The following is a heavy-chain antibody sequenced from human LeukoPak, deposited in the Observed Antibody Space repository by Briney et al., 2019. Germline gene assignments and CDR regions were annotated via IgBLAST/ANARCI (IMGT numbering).Heavy chain of an antibody. V-gene: IGHV3-15*07. D-gene: IGHD3-3*01. CDR3: TTTPTKYYDFWSAYNDY. J-gene: IGHJ4*02. CDR2: IKSKTDGGTT. Sequence: GGSLGLSCVASGFTFGKYWMNWVRQAPGKGLEWVGRIKSKTDGGTTDYAAPVKGRFTISRDDSKNTLYLQMNSLKTEDTAVYYCTTTPTKYYDFWSAYNDYWGQGTLVTVSS. CDR1: GFTFGKYW.